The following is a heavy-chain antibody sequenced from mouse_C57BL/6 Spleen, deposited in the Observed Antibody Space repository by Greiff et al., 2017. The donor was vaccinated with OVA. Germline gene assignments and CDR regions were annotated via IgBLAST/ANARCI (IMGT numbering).Heavy chain of an antibody. J-gene: IGHJ4*01. CDR2: IDPSDSYT. Sequence: QVQLQQPGAELVKPGASVKLSCKASGYTFTSYWMQWVKQRPGQGLEWIGEIDPSDSYTNYNQKFKGKATLTVDTSSSTAYMQLSSLTSEDSAVYYCARYGSSYDYAMDYWGQGTSVTVSS. D-gene: IGHD1-1*01. CDR1: GYTFTSYW. V-gene: IGHV1-50*01. CDR3: ARYGSSYDYAMDY.